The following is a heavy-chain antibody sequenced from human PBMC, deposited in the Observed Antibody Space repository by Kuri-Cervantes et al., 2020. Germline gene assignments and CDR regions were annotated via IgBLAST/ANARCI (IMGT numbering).Heavy chain of an antibody. CDR3: ARGRRIAAAGTRYYGMDV. V-gene: IGHV3-48*03. J-gene: IGHJ6*02. D-gene: IGHD6-13*01. CDR1: GFTFSSYE. Sequence: GESLKISCAASGFTFSSYEMNWVRQAPGKGLEWVSYISSSGSTIYYADSVKGRFTISRDNAKNSLYLQMNSLRAEDTAVYYCARGRRIAAAGTRYYGMDVWGQGTTVTVSS. CDR2: ISSSGSTI.